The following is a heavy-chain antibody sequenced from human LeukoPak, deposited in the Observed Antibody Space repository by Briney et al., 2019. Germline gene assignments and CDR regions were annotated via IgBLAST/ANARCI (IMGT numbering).Heavy chain of an antibody. V-gene: IGHV3-21*01. CDR1: GFTFSSYS. Sequence: GGSLRLSCAASGFTFSSYSMNWVRQAPGKGLEWVSSISSSSSYIYYADSVKGRFTISRDNAKNSLYLQMNSLRAEDTAVYYCASDPPDNYYDSSGPTGGWGQGTLVTVSS. CDR3: ASDPPDNYYDSSGPTGG. J-gene: IGHJ4*02. D-gene: IGHD3-22*01. CDR2: ISSSSSYI.